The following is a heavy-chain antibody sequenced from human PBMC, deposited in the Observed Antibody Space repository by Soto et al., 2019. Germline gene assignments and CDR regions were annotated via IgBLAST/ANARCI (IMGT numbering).Heavy chain of an antibody. V-gene: IGHV1-2*02. Sequence: ASVKVSCKAPRYIFTAYFMHWVRQAPGQGLEWLGWINPNNGATHYGLSFQGRVTMTRDTSISTAYMELSSLRSDDTAVYYCARRKERSGPHYFDYWGQGSQVTVSS. CDR3: ARRKERSGPHYFDY. J-gene: IGHJ4*02. CDR2: INPNNGAT. CDR1: RYIFTAYF. D-gene: IGHD6-25*01.